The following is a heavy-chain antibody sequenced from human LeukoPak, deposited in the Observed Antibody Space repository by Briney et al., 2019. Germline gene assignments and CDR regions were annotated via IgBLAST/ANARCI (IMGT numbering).Heavy chain of an antibody. CDR3: ARDSVGDYELDP. D-gene: IGHD4-17*01. CDR2: ISSSSSYI. Sequence: GGSLRLSCAASGFTFSSYSMNWVRQAPGKGLDWVSSISSSSSYIYYADSVKGRFTISRDNAKNSLYLQMNSLRAEDTAVYYCARDSVGDYELDPWGQGTLVTVSS. V-gene: IGHV3-21*01. CDR1: GFTFSSYS. J-gene: IGHJ5*02.